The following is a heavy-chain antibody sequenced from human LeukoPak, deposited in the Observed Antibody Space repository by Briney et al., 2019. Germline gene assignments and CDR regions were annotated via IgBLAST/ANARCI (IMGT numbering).Heavy chain of an antibody. Sequence: GGSLRLSCAASGFTFSDYYMSWIRQAPGKGLEWVSYISSSGSTIYYADSVKGRFTISRDNAKNSLYLQMNSLGAEDTAVYYCARSRYYDSSFDYWGQGTLVTVSS. CDR3: ARSRYYDSSFDY. D-gene: IGHD3-22*01. V-gene: IGHV3-11*04. J-gene: IGHJ4*02. CDR2: ISSSGSTI. CDR1: GFTFSDYY.